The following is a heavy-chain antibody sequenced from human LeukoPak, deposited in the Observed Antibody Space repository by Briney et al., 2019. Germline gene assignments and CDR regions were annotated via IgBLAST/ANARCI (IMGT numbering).Heavy chain of an antibody. D-gene: IGHD2-15*01. CDR1: GFTFSSYW. CDR2: IKQDGSEK. Sequence: GGSLRLSCAASGFTFSSYWMSWVRQAPGKGLERVANIKQDGSEKYYVDSVKGRFTISRDNAKNSLYLQMNSLRAEDTAVYYCARDKRCSGGSCYLHYFDYWGQGPLVTVSS. V-gene: IGHV3-7*01. CDR3: ARDKRCSGGSCYLHYFDY. J-gene: IGHJ4*02.